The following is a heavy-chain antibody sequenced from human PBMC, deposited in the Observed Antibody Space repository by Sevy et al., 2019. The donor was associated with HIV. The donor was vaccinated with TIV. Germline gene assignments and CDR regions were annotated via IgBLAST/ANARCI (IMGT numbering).Heavy chain of an antibody. V-gene: IGHV3-43D*04. D-gene: IGHD3-22*01. CDR2: ISWDGGST. Sequence: GGSLRLSCAASGFTFDDYAMHWVRQAPGKGLEWVSLISWDGGSTDYADSVKGRFTISRDNSKNSLYLQMNSLRAEDTALYYCAKAYYYDSSMGAFDIWGQGTMVTVSS. CDR3: AKAYYYDSSMGAFDI. CDR1: GFTFDDYA. J-gene: IGHJ3*02.